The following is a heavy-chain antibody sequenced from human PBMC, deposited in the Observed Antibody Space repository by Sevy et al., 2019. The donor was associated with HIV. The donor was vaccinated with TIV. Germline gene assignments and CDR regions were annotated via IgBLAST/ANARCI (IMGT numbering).Heavy chain of an antibody. D-gene: IGHD2-15*01. J-gene: IGHJ4*02. CDR2: ISPHNGDT. V-gene: IGHV1-18*01. CDR1: GYLFTSYR. CDR3: ARAYCSGGRCYSLAY. Sequence: ASVKVSCKASGYLFTSYRNTWVRQAPGKRLELVGWISPHNGDTNYAQRVQDRVTMITDTSTTTAYMELRSLTSDDSAVYYCARAYCSGGRCYSLAYWGQGTLVTVSS.